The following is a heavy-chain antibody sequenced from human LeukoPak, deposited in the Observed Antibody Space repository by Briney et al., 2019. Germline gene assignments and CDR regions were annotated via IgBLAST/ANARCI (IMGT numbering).Heavy chain of an antibody. CDR2: IYYSGST. V-gene: IGHV4-59*01. CDR1: GGSISSYY. J-gene: IGHJ4*02. Sequence: SETLSLTCTVSGGSISSYYWSRIRQPPGKELEWIGYIYYSGSTNYNPSLKSRVTISVDTSKNQFSLKLSSVTAADTAVYYCARGGSSFGYWGQGTLVTVSS. D-gene: IGHD6-13*01. CDR3: ARGGSSFGY.